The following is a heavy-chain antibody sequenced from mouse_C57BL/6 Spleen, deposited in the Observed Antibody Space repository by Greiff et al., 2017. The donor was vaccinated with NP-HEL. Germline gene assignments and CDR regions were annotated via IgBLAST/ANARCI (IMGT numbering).Heavy chain of an antibody. J-gene: IGHJ3*01. Sequence: QVQLQQSGAELVRPGASVTLSCKASGYTFTDYEMHWVKQTPVHGLEWIGAIDPETGGTAYNQKFKGKAILTADKSSSTAYMELRSLTSEDSAVYYCTRGRVTTGSWFAYWGQGTLVTVSA. CDR1: GYTFTDYE. CDR2: IDPETGGT. V-gene: IGHV1-15*01. CDR3: TRGRVTTGSWFAY. D-gene: IGHD2-2*01.